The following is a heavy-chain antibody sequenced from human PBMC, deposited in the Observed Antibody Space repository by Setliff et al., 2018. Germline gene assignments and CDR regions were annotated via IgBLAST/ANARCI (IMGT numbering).Heavy chain of an antibody. Sequence: KPGGSLRLSCAASGFTFSSYSMHWVRQTTGKGLEWVSSXXPXXXXXYYADSXXGRFSISRDNAKISLSLQMNSLSAQDTAVFYCARSPANGGHDAFDIWGQGTMVTVSS. CDR1: GFTFSSYS. J-gene: IGHJ3*02. V-gene: IGHV3-21*03. CDR2: XXPXXXXX. D-gene: IGHD6-25*01. CDR3: ARSPANGGHDAFDI.